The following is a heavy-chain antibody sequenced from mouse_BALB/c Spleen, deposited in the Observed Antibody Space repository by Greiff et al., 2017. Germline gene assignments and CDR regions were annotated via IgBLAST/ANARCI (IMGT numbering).Heavy chain of an antibody. CDR2: INPYNDGT. J-gene: IGHJ4*01. Sequence: VQLQQSGPELVKPGASVKMSCKASGYTFTSYVMHWVKQKPGQGLEWIGYINPYNDGTKYNEKFKGKATLTSDKSSSTAYMELSSLTSEDSAVYYCARPLRTYAMDYWGQGTSVTVSS. V-gene: IGHV1-14*01. D-gene: IGHD1-1*01. CDR1: GYTFTSYV. CDR3: ARPLRTYAMDY.